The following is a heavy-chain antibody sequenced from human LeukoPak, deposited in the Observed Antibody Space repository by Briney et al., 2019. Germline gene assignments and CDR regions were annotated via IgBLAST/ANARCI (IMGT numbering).Heavy chain of an antibody. CDR3: VTNRGYSTSSFYS. V-gene: IGHV4-30-2*05. CDR2: IYHSGST. J-gene: IGHJ4*02. CDR1: GGSISSGGYS. Sequence: PSETLSLTCAVSGGSISSGGYSWRWIRQPPGKGLEWIGYIYHSGSTYYNPSLKSRVTISVDTSKNQFSLKLSSVTAADTAVYYCVTNRGYSTSSFYSWGQGTLVTVSS. D-gene: IGHD6-6*01.